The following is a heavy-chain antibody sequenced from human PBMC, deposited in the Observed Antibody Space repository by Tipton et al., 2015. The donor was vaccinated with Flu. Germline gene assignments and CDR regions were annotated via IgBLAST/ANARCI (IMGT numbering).Heavy chain of an antibody. CDR3: ARDGATSDLGYCSSTSCGRYYYYYMDV. V-gene: IGHV4-4*07. D-gene: IGHD2-2*01. CDR2: IYTSGST. Sequence: TLSLTCTVSGGSISSYYWSWIRQPAGKGLEWIGRIYTSGSTNYNPSLKSRVTMSVDTSKNQFSLKLSSVTAADTAVYYCARDGATSDLGYCSSTSCGRYYYYYMDVWGKGTTVTVSS. CDR1: GGSISSYY. J-gene: IGHJ6*03.